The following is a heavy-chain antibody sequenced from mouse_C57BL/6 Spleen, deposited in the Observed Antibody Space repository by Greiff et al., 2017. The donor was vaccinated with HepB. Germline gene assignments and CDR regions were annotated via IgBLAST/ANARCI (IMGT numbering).Heavy chain of an antibody. CDR1: GFSFNTYA. V-gene: IGHV10-1*01. CDR3: VRHGPFYDYGSSLGYAMDY. D-gene: IGHD1-1*01. Sequence: EVQRVESGGGLVQPKGSLKLSCAASGFSFNTYAMNWVRQAPGKGLEWVARIRSKSNNYATYYADSVKDRFTISRDDSESMLYLQMNNLKTEDTAMYYCVRHGPFYDYGSSLGYAMDYWGQGTSVTVSS. CDR2: IRSKSNNYAT. J-gene: IGHJ4*01.